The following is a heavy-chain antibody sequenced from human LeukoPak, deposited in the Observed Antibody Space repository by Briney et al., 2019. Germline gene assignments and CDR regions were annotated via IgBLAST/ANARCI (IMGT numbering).Heavy chain of an antibody. D-gene: IGHD4-17*01. V-gene: IGHV3-23*01. CDR1: GFTFSAYG. J-gene: IGHJ4*02. CDR2: ISDTVRDT. CDR3: AKDNYGGIFAS. Sequence: GESLRLSCAASGFTFSAYGMSWVRQAPGKGLKWVSHISDTVRDTWYANSVKGRFIISRDNSRDTVYLQMSSLRPEDTALYFCAKDNYGGIFASWGQGTLVTVSS.